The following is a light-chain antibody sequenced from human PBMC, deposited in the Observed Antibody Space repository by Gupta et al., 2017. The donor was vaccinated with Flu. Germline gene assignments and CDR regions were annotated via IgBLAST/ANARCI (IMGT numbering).Light chain of an antibody. V-gene: IGKV3-15*01. Sequence: EIVMTQSPATLSVSPGERATLSCRASQSVSSNLAWYQQKPGQAPRLLIYGASTRATGIPARFSGSGSGTEFTLTISSLQSEDFAVYYCQQYNNWPPAPWTFGQETKVEIK. J-gene: IGKJ1*01. CDR1: QSVSSN. CDR2: GAS. CDR3: QQYNNWPPAPWT.